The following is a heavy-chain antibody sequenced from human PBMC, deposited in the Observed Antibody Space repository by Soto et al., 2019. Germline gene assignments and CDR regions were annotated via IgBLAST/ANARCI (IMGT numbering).Heavy chain of an antibody. Sequence: EVQLLESGGGLVQPGGSLRLSCAASGFTFSSYAMSWVRQAPGKWLEWVSAISGSGGSTYYADSVKGRFTISRDNSKNTLYLQMNSLRAEDTAVYYCAKSLKAVGELIYWGQGTLVTVSS. V-gene: IGHV3-23*01. CDR2: ISGSGGST. CDR3: AKSLKAVGELIY. D-gene: IGHD3-10*01. J-gene: IGHJ4*02. CDR1: GFTFSSYA.